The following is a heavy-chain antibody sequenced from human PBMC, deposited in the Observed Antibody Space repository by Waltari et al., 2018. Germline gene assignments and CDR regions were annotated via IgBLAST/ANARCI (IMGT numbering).Heavy chain of an antibody. J-gene: IGHJ6*02. D-gene: IGHD5-12*01. V-gene: IGHV1-2*04. CDR3: ARTGLQLRAGMDV. CDR1: GYTFTGYY. CDR2: INPNSGGT. Sequence: QVQLVQSGAEVKKPGASVKVSCKASGYTFTGYYMHWVRQAPGQRLEWMVLINPNSGGTNDAQKCQGWVTMTRDTSISTAVMDLSRLRSDYTSVYYCARTGLQLRAGMDVWGQGTTVTVSS.